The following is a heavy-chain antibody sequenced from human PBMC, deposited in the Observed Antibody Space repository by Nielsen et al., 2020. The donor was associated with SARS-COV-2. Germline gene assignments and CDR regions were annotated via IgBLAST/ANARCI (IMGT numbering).Heavy chain of an antibody. J-gene: IGHJ6*02. CDR3: ARAGLSPYSSSSSSYGMDV. D-gene: IGHD6-6*01. Sequence: WVRQAPGQGLEWMGWINPNSGGTNYAQKFQGWVTMTRDTSISTAYMELSRLGSDDTAVYYCARAGLSPYSSSSSSYGMDVWGQGTTVTVSS. V-gene: IGHV1-2*04. CDR2: INPNSGGT.